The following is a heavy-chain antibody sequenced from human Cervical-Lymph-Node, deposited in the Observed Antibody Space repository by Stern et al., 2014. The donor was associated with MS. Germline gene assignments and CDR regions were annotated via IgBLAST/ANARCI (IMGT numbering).Heavy chain of an antibody. CDR3: ARDVSSSPDAFDI. Sequence: VQLVQSGPGLVKPSQTLSLTCAISGDSFSSNSATWSWIRQSPSRGLEGLGRTYHRSRWYYDYAISVKSRVTISPDTSKNQFSLRLNSVTPEDTAVYYCARDVSSSPDAFDIWGQGTMVIVSS. V-gene: IGHV6-1*01. D-gene: IGHD6-6*01. J-gene: IGHJ3*02. CDR1: GDSFSSNSAT. CDR2: TYHRSRWYY.